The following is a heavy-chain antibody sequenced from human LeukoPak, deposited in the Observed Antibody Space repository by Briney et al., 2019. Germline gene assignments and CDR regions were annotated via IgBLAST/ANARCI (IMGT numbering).Heavy chain of an antibody. J-gene: IGHJ4*02. V-gene: IGHV3-72*01. CDR3: VGVVPFFFDS. CDR1: GFTFSDHY. CDR2: SRDKAHSYTT. Sequence: GGSLRLSCATAGFTFSDHYMDSVRQAPGKGLEWVGRSRDKAHSYTTEYAAAAKGRFIISRDDSKNSLHLQMNSLQSEDTAVYYCVGVVPFFFDSWGQGTLVTVS.